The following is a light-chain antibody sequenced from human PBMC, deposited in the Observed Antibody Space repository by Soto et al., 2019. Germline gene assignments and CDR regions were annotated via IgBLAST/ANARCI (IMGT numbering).Light chain of an antibody. V-gene: IGLV2-14*01. CDR3: SSYTDYTTLWV. CDR1: ASDIGNYNY. CDR2: GVS. J-gene: IGLJ3*02. Sequence: QPALTQPASGSGSPGQSITISCTGTASDIGNYNYVSWYQLHPGKAPKLLIYGVSNRPSGVSNRFSGSKSGNAASLTIPGLQAEDEADYYCSSYTDYTTLWVFGGGTKVTVL.